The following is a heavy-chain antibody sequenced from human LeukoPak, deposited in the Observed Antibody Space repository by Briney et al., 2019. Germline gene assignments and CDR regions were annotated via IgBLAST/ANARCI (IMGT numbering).Heavy chain of an antibody. CDR2: IYTSGST. CDR1: GGSISSYY. J-gene: IGHJ3*02. V-gene: IGHV4-4*07. D-gene: IGHD3-22*01. CDR3: ARDRGWVYYDSSGPNDAFDI. Sequence: PSETLSLTCTVSGGSISSYYWSWIRQPAGQGLEWSGRIYTSGSTNYNPSLKSRITMSVDTSKNEFSLKLSSVTAADTAVYYCARDRGWVYYDSSGPNDAFDIWGQGTMVTVSS.